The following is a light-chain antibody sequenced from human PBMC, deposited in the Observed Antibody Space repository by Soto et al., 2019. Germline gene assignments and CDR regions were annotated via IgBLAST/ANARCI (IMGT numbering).Light chain of an antibody. V-gene: IGKV3-15*01. CDR3: HQYNNWPPYT. CDR1: QSVSSN. CDR2: GAS. Sequence: EIVMTQSPATLSVSPGERATLSCRASQSVSSNVAWYQQKHGQAPRLLIYGASTRATGIPARFSGSGSGTEFTLTISSLQSEDFAVYYCHQYNNWPPYTFGQGTKLEIK. J-gene: IGKJ2*01.